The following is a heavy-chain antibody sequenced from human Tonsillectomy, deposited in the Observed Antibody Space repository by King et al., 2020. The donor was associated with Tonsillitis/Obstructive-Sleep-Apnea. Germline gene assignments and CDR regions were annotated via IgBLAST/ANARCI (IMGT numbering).Heavy chain of an antibody. CDR3: GKGGDIVVVPAAMVVDAFDI. CDR2: ISSSSSTI. J-gene: IGHJ3*02. Sequence: VQLVESGGGLVQPGGSLRLSCAASGFTFSSYSMNWVRQAPGKGLEWVSYISSSSSTIYYADSVKGRFTISRDNAKNSLYLQRNSLRDEDTAVYYCGKGGDIVVVPAAMVVDAFDIWGQGTMVTVSS. V-gene: IGHV3-48*02. D-gene: IGHD2-2*01. CDR1: GFTFSSYS.